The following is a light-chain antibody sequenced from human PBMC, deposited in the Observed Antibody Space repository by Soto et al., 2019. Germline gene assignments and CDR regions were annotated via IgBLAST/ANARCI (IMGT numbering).Light chain of an antibody. V-gene: IGKV3D-20*02. CDR2: AAS. J-gene: IGKJ5*01. Sequence: PGERATHTCRASQSVSSSHLAWYQHKPGQAPRLLIYAASSRATGIPARFSGSGSGTDFTLTISSLEPEDFAVYYCQQRSNWPTFGQGTRLEIK. CDR1: QSVSSSH. CDR3: QQRSNWPT.